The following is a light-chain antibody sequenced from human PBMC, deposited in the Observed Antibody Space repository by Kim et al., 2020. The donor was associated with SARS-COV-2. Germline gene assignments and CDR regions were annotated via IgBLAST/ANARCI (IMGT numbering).Light chain of an antibody. Sequence: QSVLTQPPSASGSPGQSVTISCTGTSSDVGGYNYVSWYQQHPGKAPKLMIYEVTKRSSGVPDRFSGSKSGNTASLTISGLQAEDEADYYCCSYAATKMVFGGGTQLTVL. J-gene: IGLJ2*01. V-gene: IGLV2-8*01. CDR2: EVT. CDR3: CSYAATKMV. CDR1: SSDVGGYNY.